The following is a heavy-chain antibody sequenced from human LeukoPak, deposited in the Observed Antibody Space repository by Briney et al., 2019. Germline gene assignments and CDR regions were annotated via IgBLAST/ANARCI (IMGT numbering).Heavy chain of an antibody. CDR3: ARDGYSSSWYAGLIAVAGIYH. V-gene: IGHV3-30*04. D-gene: IGHD6-13*01. Sequence: PGGSLRLSCAASGFTFSSYAMHWVRQAPGKGLEWVAVISYDGSNKYYADSVKGRFTISRDNSKNTLYLQMNSLRAEDTAVYCCARDGYSSSWYAGLIAVAGIYHWGQGTLVTVSS. J-gene: IGHJ5*02. CDR1: GFTFSSYA. CDR2: ISYDGSNK.